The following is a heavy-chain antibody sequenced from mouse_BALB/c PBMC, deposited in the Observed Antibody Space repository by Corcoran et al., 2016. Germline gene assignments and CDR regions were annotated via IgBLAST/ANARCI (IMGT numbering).Heavy chain of an antibody. V-gene: IGHV1-9*01. CDR1: GYTFSSYW. Sequence: QVQLQQSGAELMKPGASVKISCKATGYTFSSYWIEWVKQRPGHGLEWIGEILPGSGSTNYNEKFKGKATFTADTSSNTAYMQLSSLTSEDSAVYYCASLDYGSSYPYFDYWGQGTTLTVSS. CDR3: ASLDYGSSYPYFDY. D-gene: IGHD1-1*01. J-gene: IGHJ2*01. CDR2: ILPGSGST.